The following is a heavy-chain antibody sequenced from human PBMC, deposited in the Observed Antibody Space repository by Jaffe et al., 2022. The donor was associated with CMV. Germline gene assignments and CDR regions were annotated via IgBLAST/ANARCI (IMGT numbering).Heavy chain of an antibody. CDR3: ARVIYYGSGSYFPHDAFDI. D-gene: IGHD3-10*01. Sequence: EVQLVETGGGLIQPGGSLRLSCAASGFTVSSNYMSWVRQAPGKGLEWVSVIYSGGSTYYADSVKGRFTISRDNSKNTLYLQMNSLRAEDTAVYYCARVIYYGSGSYFPHDAFDIWGQGTMVTVSS. CDR1: GFTVSSNY. V-gene: IGHV3-53*02. J-gene: IGHJ3*02. CDR2: IYSGGST.